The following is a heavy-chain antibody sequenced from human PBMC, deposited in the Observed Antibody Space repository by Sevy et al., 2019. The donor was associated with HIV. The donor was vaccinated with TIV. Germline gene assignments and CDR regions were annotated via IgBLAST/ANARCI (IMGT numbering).Heavy chain of an antibody. D-gene: IGHD3-10*01. CDR3: ARHLHRDYYDSGSTSYYYYYGMDV. Sequence: SETLSLTCTVSGGSISSSSYYWGWIRQPPGKGLEWIGSIYYSGSTYYNPSLKSRVTISAGTSKNQFSLSLSSLTAADTAVYYCARHLHRDYYDSGSTSYYYYYGMDVWGQGTTVTVSS. CDR1: GGSISSSSYY. V-gene: IGHV4-39*01. CDR2: IYYSGST. J-gene: IGHJ6*02.